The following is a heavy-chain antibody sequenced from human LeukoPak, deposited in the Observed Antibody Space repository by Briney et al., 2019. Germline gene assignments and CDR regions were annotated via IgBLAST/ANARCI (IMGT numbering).Heavy chain of an antibody. CDR3: ASNGVAYYYYMDV. CDR2: ISAYNGNT. Sequence: ASVKVSCKASGYTFTSYGISWVRQAPGQGLEWMGWISAYNGNTNYAQKFQGRVTMTRDTSISTAYMELSRLRSDDSAVYYCASNGVAYYYYMDVWGKGTTVTVSS. V-gene: IGHV1-18*01. CDR1: GYTFTSYG. J-gene: IGHJ6*03.